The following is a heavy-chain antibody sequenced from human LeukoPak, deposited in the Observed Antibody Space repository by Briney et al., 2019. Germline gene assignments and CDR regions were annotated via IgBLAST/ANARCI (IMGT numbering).Heavy chain of an antibody. D-gene: IGHD6-13*01. Sequence: QPGGSLRLSCAASGFTFSSYWMSWVRQAPGKGLEWVANIKQDGSEKYYVDSVKGRFTISRDNAKNSLYLQMNSLRAEDTAVYYCARAGLAAAGSPYYYYMDVWGKGTTVTVSS. J-gene: IGHJ6*03. V-gene: IGHV3-7*01. CDR1: GFTFSSYW. CDR2: IKQDGSEK. CDR3: ARAGLAAAGSPYYYYMDV.